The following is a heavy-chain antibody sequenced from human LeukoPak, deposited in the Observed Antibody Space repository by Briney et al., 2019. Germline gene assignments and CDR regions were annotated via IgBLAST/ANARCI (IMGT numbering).Heavy chain of an antibody. V-gene: IGHV1-69*13. CDR2: IIPIFGTA. Sequence: GASVKVSCKASGGTFSSYAISWVRQAPGQGLEWMGGIIPIFGTANYAQKFQGRVTITADESTSTAYMELSSLRSEDTAVYYCARGSSGYYYYYGMDVWGQGTTVTVSS. CDR1: GGTFSSYA. J-gene: IGHJ6*02. CDR3: ARGSSGYYYYYGMDV. D-gene: IGHD3-22*01.